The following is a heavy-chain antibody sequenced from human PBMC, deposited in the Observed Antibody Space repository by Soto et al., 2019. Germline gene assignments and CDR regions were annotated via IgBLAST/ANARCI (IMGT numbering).Heavy chain of an antibody. CDR3: ARVPNVYSSSYRGMDV. D-gene: IGHD6-6*01. CDR1: GGSFSGYY. V-gene: IGHV4-34*01. Sequence: QVQLQQWGAGLLKPSETLSLTCAVYGGSFSGYYWSWIRQPPGKGLEWIGEINHSGSTNYNPSLKSRLTISVDTSKSQFSLKLSSVTAADTAVYYCARVPNVYSSSYRGMDVWVQGTTVTVSS. J-gene: IGHJ6*02. CDR2: INHSGST.